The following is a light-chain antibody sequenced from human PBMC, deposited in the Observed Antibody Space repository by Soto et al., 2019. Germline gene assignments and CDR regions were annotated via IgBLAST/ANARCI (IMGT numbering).Light chain of an antibody. Sequence: EIVLTQSPGTLSLSPGERATLSCRASQSVSSSYLAWYQQKPGQAPRLLIYGASSRYTGIPDRFSGSGSGTDFTLTISRLEPEDFAVDDCQQYGSSPLTVGGGTKVEIK. J-gene: IGKJ4*01. CDR2: GAS. CDR1: QSVSSSY. CDR3: QQYGSSPLT. V-gene: IGKV3-20*01.